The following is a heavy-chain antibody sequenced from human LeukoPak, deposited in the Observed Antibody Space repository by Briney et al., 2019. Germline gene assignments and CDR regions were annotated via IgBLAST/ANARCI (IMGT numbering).Heavy chain of an antibody. V-gene: IGHV4-59*01. Sequence: PSETLSLTCTVSGGSMSAYYSSWIRQPPGKGLEWIGFIYYTGNTNYNPSLKSRLTISVDTSKNQFSLKVSSVTAADTAVYYCVRSKSGTYGWFDPWGQGTLVTVSS. D-gene: IGHD4-17*01. CDR1: GGSMSAYY. CDR2: IYYTGNT. CDR3: VRSKSGTYGWFDP. J-gene: IGHJ5*02.